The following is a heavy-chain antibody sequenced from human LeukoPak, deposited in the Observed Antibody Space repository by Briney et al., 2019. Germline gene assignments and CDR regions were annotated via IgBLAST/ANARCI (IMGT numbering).Heavy chain of an antibody. D-gene: IGHD3-22*01. J-gene: IGHJ4*02. CDR1: GFTFSDNY. Sequence: PGRSLRLSCAASGFTFSDNYMTWVRQAPGKGLEWLSYISGNGGVIQYADSVKGRFTISRDNAKNSLYLQMNSLRAEDTAVYYCARARYYYDSGGDYWGQGTLVTVSS. CDR2: ISGNGGVI. V-gene: IGHV3-11*04. CDR3: ARARYYYDSGGDY.